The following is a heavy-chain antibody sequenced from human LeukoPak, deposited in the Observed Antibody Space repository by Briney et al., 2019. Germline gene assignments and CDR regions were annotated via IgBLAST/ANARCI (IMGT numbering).Heavy chain of an antibody. Sequence: GGSLRLSCAASEFTFHNYAMHWVRQAPGKGLEWVSLIKGNGDTTYNADSVKGRFTISRDNSKNSLYLQINSLRTADTALYYCAKDIGSGWSFDYWGQGTLVTVSS. D-gene: IGHD6-19*01. CDR2: IKGNGDTT. J-gene: IGHJ4*02. CDR3: AKDIGSGWSFDY. V-gene: IGHV3-43*02. CDR1: EFTFHNYA.